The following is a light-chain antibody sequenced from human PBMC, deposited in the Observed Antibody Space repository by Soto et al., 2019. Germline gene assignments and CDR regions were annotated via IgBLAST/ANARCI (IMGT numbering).Light chain of an antibody. Sequence: NFMLTQPHSVSESPGKTVTISCTRSSGSIANNYVQWYQLRPDSAPITVIYGDSQRPSGVPDRFSGSIDRSSNSASLTISRLQTEYEADYYCQSYYGSKQVFGGGTKVTVL. V-gene: IGLV6-57*03. J-gene: IGLJ2*01. CDR3: QSYYGSKQV. CDR2: GDS. CDR1: SGSIANNY.